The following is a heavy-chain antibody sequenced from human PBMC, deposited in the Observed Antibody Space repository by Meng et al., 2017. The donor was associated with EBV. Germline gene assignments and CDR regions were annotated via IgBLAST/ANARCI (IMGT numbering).Heavy chain of an antibody. CDR2: ISAYNGNT. D-gene: IGHD3-10*01. Sequence: HVQLVQSRADVKKPGASVKSSCKASGYTCTSYGISWVRQAPGQGLEWMGWISAYNGNTNYAQKLQGRVTMTTDTSTSTAYMELRSLRSDDTAVYYCARDTGFQVDGWGDNWFDPWGQGTLVTVSS. J-gene: IGHJ5*02. CDR3: ARDTGFQVDGWGDNWFDP. CDR1: GYTCTSYG. V-gene: IGHV1-18*01.